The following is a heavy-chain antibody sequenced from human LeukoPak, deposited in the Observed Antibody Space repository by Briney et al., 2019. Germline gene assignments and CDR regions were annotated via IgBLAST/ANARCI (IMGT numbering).Heavy chain of an antibody. CDR3: ASVRCPSPRGGSCSSHDY. Sequence: ASVKVSCKASGGTFSSYAISWVRQAPGQGREWRGRIIPIFVTANYAQKFQGRVTITTDESTSTAYMELSSLRSEDTPVYYVASVRCPSPRGGSCSSHDYWGQGKLVTVSS. J-gene: IGHJ4*02. CDR2: IIPIFVTA. V-gene: IGHV1-69*05. D-gene: IGHD2-15*01. CDR1: GGTFSSYA.